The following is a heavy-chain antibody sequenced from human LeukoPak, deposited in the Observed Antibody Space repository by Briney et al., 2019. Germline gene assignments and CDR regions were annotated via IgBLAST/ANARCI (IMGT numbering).Heavy chain of an antibody. Sequence: PSQTLSLTCTVSGGSISSGGYYWSWIRQPPGKGLEWIGYIYHSGSTYYNPSLKSRVTISVDRSKNQFSLKLSSVTAADTAVYYCARVNSFLRPYHFDYWGQGTLVTVSS. CDR1: GGSISSGGYY. D-gene: IGHD2/OR15-2a*01. J-gene: IGHJ4*02. CDR2: IYHSGST. V-gene: IGHV4-30-2*01. CDR3: ARVNSFLRPYHFDY.